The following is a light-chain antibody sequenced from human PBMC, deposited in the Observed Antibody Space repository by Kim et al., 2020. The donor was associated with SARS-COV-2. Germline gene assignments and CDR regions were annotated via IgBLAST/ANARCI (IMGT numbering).Light chain of an antibody. V-gene: IGLV1-44*01. CDR3: AAWDDSLNGWV. CDR2: SRN. CDR1: SSNIGGNI. Sequence: QSVLTQPPSASGTPGQRATISCSGSSSNIGGNIVNWYQQLPGTAPKLLIYSRNQRPSGVPDRFSGSKSGTSASLAISGLQSEDEAHYYCAAWDDSLNGWVFGGGTKLTVL. J-gene: IGLJ3*02.